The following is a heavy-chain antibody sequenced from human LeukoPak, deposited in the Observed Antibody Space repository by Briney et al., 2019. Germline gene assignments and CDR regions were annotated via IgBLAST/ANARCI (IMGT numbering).Heavy chain of an antibody. D-gene: IGHD6-13*01. CDR1: GFTFSSYG. CDR3: AKSTLAAYYYYGMDV. Sequence: GGSLRLSCAASGFTFSSYGMHWVRQAPGKGLEWVAVISYDGSNKYYGDSVKGRFTISRDSSKNTLYLQMNSLRVEDTAVYYCAKSTLAAYYYYGMDVWGQGTTVTVSS. CDR2: ISYDGSNK. V-gene: IGHV3-30*18. J-gene: IGHJ6*02.